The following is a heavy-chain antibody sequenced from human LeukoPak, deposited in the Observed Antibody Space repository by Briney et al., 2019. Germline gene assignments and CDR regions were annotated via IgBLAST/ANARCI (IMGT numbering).Heavy chain of an antibody. CDR1: GYTFSNYG. D-gene: IGHD3-10*01. Sequence: ASVKVSCKASGYTFSNYGISWVRQAPGQGLEWMGCISGYNGYTHYAQKLQGRVTMTTDTSTSTVYMELRSMRSDDPAVYYCARLDILWFGEPLYYFDYWGQGTLVTVSS. CDR3: ARLDILWFGEPLYYFDY. J-gene: IGHJ4*02. V-gene: IGHV1-18*01. CDR2: ISGYNGYT.